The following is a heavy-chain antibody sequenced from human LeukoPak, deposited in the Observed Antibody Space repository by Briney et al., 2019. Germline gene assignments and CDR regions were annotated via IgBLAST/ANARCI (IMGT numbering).Heavy chain of an antibody. D-gene: IGHD6-13*01. CDR1: GGTSSSYT. J-gene: IGHJ6*03. CDR2: IIPILGIA. Sequence: SVKVSCKASGGTSSSYTISWVRQAPGQGLEWMGRIIPILGIANYAQKFQGRVTITADKSTSTAYMELSSLRSEDTAVYYCARGVHSSSWAYYYYYMDVWGKGTTVTVSS. V-gene: IGHV1-69*02. CDR3: ARGVHSSSWAYYYYYMDV.